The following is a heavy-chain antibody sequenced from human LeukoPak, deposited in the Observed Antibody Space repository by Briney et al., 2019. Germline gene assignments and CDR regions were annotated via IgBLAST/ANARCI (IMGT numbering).Heavy chain of an antibody. J-gene: IGHJ4*02. D-gene: IGHD4-11*01. V-gene: IGHV4-59*01. CDR3: ARDLNSCLGPFDY. CDR1: GGSISSYY. CDR2: IYYSGST. Sequence: SETLSLTCTVSGGSISSYYWSWIRQPPGKGLEWIGYIYYSGSTNYNPSLKSRVTISVDTSKNQFSLKLSSVTAADTAVYYCARDLNSCLGPFDYWGQGTLVTGSS.